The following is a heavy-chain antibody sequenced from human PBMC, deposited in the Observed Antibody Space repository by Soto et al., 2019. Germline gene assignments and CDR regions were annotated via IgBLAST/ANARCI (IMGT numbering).Heavy chain of an antibody. Sequence: TSETLSLTFTVSGGSISSYYWSWIRQPSGKGLEWILCIYTSGSTNYNPSLKSRVTMSVDTSKNQFSLKLSSVTAAETAVYYCARVLGGDTREVYWFDPWGQGTLVTVSS. D-gene: IGHD1-26*01. J-gene: IGHJ5*02. V-gene: IGHV4-4*07. CDR1: GGSISSYY. CDR3: ARVLGGDTREVYWFDP. CDR2: IYTSGST.